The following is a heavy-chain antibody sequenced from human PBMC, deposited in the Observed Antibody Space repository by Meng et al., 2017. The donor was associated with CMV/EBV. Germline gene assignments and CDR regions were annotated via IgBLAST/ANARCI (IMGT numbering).Heavy chain of an antibody. J-gene: IGHJ4*02. Sequence: SVKVSCKASGFTFTSSAVQWVRQARGQRLERIGWIVVGSGNTNYAQKFQERVTITRDMSTSTAYMELSSLRSEDTAVYYCAADLYSGYEKYYDSSGYYYWGQGTLVTVSS. CDR3: AADLYSGYEKYYDSSGYYY. CDR1: GFTFTSSA. CDR2: IVVGSGNT. D-gene: IGHD3-22*01. V-gene: IGHV1-58*01.